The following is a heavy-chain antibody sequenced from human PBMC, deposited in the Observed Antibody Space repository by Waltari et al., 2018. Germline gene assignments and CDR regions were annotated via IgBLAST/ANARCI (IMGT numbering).Heavy chain of an antibody. CDR1: GGSISSGGYY. J-gene: IGHJ5*02. V-gene: IGHV4-31*03. CDR2: IYYSGST. D-gene: IGHD3-9*01. CDR3: ARGTSILSWFDP. Sequence: QVQLQESGPGLVKPSQTLSLTCTVSGGSISSGGYYWSWIRQHPGKGLEWIGYIYYSGSTYYNPALKSRVTISVYTSKNQFSLKLSSVTAADTAVYYCARGTSILSWFDPWGQGTLVTVSS.